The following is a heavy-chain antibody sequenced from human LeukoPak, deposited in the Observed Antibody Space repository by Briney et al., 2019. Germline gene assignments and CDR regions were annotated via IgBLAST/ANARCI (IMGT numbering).Heavy chain of an antibody. CDR2: IYYSGST. V-gene: IGHV4-59*01. Sequence: SETLSLTCTVAGGSISSYYWSWIRQPPGKGLEWIGFIYYSGSTNYNPSLKSRVTISVDTSKNQFSLKLSSVTAADTAVYYCARGAVQLSQQRYYYMDVWGKGTTVTISS. D-gene: IGHD5-18*01. J-gene: IGHJ6*03. CDR3: ARGAVQLSQQRYYYMDV. CDR1: GGSISSYY.